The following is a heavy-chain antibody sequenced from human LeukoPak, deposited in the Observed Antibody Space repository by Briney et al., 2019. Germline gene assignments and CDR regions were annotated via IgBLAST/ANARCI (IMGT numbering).Heavy chain of an antibody. J-gene: IGHJ6*03. D-gene: IGHD3-10*01. CDR1: GFTFSSYD. CDR2: ISGGGGST. V-gene: IGHV3-23*01. Sequence: GGSLRLSCAASGFTFSSYDMSWVRQAPGKGLEWVAAISGGGGSTYYADSVKGRFTISRDNSKNTLYLQMNSLRAEDTAVYYCAKFDGNGSGSYYNSLLGYYYDYMDVWGKGTTVTVSS. CDR3: AKFDGNGSGSYYNSLLGYYYDYMDV.